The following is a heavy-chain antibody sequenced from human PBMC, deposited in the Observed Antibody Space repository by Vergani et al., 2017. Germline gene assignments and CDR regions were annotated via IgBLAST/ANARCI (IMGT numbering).Heavy chain of an antibody. D-gene: IGHD3-10*01. J-gene: IGHJ4*02. V-gene: IGHV4-39*01. CDR1: GGSISSSSYY. CDR3: ARRTTMGRGVLEIGRYYFDY. Sequence: QLQLQESGPGLVKPSETLSLTCTVSGGSISSSSYYWGWIRQPPGKGLEWIGNIYYSGSTYYNPSLKSRVTISVDTSKNQFSLKLSSVTAADTAVYYCARRTTMGRGVLEIGRYYFDYWSQGTLVTVSS. CDR2: IYYSGST.